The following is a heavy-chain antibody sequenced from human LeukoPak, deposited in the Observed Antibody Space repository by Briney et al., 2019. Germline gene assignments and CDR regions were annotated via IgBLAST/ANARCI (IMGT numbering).Heavy chain of an antibody. CDR2: IKPDGGEK. V-gene: IGHV3-7*01. J-gene: IGHJ4*02. D-gene: IGHD2-2*01. Sequence: PGGSLRLSCAASGFTFSSNWMSWVRQAPGKGLEWVANIKPDGGEKYYVDSVKGRFTISRDNAKNSLYLQMNSLRAEDTAVYYCARILVVAAAATDCSFDYWGQGTLVTVSS. CDR3: ARILVVAAAATDCSFDY. CDR1: GFTFSSNW.